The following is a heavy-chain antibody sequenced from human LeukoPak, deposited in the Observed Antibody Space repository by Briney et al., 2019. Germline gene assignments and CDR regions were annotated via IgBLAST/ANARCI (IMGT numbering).Heavy chain of an antibody. CDR2: IYHSGST. V-gene: IGHV4-59*01. Sequence: PSETLSLTCSVSTDFTNTYYWSAIRQSPGKGLEWIGHIYHSGSTDYNPSFKSRVTISIDMSKKEFSLRLTSVTVADTAMYYCVRHRSVLLPTYYYPCGQGAFVIVSS. J-gene: IGHJ5*02. CDR3: VRHRSVLLPTYYYP. D-gene: IGHD3-10*01. CDR1: TDFTNTYY.